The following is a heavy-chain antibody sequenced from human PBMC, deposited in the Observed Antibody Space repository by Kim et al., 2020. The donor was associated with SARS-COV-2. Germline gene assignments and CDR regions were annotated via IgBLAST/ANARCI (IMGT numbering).Heavy chain of an antibody. CDR2: INNGGNP. Sequence: GGSLRLSCVASGLTFSSRAMSWVRQTPGKALEWVASINNGGNPYYADSVKGRFTVSRDIAKATLYLQMNSLRAEDTPLYYCAKDHPSSGWPAFDSWGQGT. J-gene: IGHJ4*02. CDR1: GLTFSSRA. V-gene: IGHV3-23*01. CDR3: AKDHPSSGWPAFDS. D-gene: IGHD6-19*01.